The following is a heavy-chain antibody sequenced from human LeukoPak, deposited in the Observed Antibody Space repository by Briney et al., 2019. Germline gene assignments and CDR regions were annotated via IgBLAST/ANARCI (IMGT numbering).Heavy chain of an antibody. Sequence: GGSLRLSCAASGFTYSSSWMNWVRQAVGKGLEWVANIKQDGSEKDYVYSVKGRFTISRDNAKNSLYLQMNTLRAEETAVYYCASLDYWGKGTMVTVSS. CDR3: ASLDY. V-gene: IGHV3-7*01. CDR1: GFTYSSSW. CDR2: IKQDGSEK. J-gene: IGHJ4*02.